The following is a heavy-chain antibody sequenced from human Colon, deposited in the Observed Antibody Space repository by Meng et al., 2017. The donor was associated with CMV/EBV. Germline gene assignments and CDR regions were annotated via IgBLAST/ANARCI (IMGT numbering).Heavy chain of an antibody. CDR1: GGSLIGTNW. CDR3: GDPPAGY. CDR2: IFHSGTT. Sequence: LSLPCVVSGGSLIGTNWWNWVRQPPGRGLEWIGEIFHSGTTNYNPSLKSRVTISIDKSKNQFSLKLTSVTAADTAVYFCGDPPAGYWGQGVLVTVSS. V-gene: IGHV4-4*01. J-gene: IGHJ4*02.